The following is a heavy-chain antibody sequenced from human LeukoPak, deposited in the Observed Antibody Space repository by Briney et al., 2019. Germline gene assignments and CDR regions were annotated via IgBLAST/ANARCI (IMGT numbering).Heavy chain of an antibody. D-gene: IGHD1-26*01. CDR2: IYYSGST. V-gene: IGHV4-59*08. Sequence: SETLSLTCTVSGGSISSYYWSWIRQPPGKGLEWIGYIYYSGSTNYNPSLKSRVTISVDTSKNQFSLKLSSVTAADTAVYYCASRPVGATRVFDYWGQGTLVTVSS. J-gene: IGHJ4*02. CDR1: GGSISSYY. CDR3: ASRPVGATRVFDY.